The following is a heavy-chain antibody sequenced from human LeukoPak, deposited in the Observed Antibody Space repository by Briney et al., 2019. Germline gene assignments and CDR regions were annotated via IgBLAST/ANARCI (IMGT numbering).Heavy chain of an antibody. CDR2: IYPGDSDT. V-gene: IGHV5-51*01. J-gene: IGHJ4*02. Sequence: GESLNISCKGSGYSFTSYWIGWVRQVPGKGLEGMGIIYPGDSDTRYSPSFQGQVTISADKPISTAYLQWSSLKASDTAMYYCARHHVYYGWGSYPDYWGQGTLVTVSS. D-gene: IGHD3-10*01. CDR1: GYSFTSYW. CDR3: ARHHVYYGWGSYPDY.